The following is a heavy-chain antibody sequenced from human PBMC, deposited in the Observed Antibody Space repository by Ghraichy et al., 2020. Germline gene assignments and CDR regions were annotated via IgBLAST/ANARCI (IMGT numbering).Heavy chain of an antibody. D-gene: IGHD7-27*01. CDR1: GFTVSSNY. V-gene: IGHV3-66*02. Sequence: GGSLRLSCAASGFTVSSNYMSWVRQAPGKGLEWVSVIYRGGSTYYADSVKGRFTTSRDNSKNTLYLQMNSLRAEDTAVYYCAREGRTGDLWYFDLWCRGTLVTVSS. CDR3: AREGRTGDLWYFDL. J-gene: IGHJ2*01. CDR2: IYRGGST.